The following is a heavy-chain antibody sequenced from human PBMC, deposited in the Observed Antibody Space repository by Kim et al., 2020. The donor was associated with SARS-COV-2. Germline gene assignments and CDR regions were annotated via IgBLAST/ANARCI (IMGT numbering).Heavy chain of an antibody. J-gene: IGHJ6*02. CDR3: ARPGSGVYYYYCMDV. Sequence: GGSLRLSCAASGFTFSSYWMHWVRQAPGKGLVWVSRINSDGSSTSYADSVKGRFTISRDNAKNTLYLQMNSLRAEDTAVYYCARPGSGVYYYYCMDVWGQGTTVTVSS. CDR2: INSDGSST. CDR1: GFTFSSYW. V-gene: IGHV3-74*01. D-gene: IGHD3-10*01.